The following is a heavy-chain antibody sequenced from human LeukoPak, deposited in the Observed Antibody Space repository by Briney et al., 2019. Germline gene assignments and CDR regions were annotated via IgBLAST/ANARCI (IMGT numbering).Heavy chain of an antibody. CDR2: ISSDGNNK. J-gene: IGHJ4*02. V-gene: IGHV3-30*18. CDR3: AKDQEVAAAGTWGSIDY. CDR1: GFTFSNAW. D-gene: IGHD6-13*01. Sequence: GGSLRLSCAASGFTFSNAWMSWVRQAPGKGLEWVAVISSDGNNKYYADSVKGRFTISRDNSKHTLYLQMNSLRPEDTAIYYCAKDQEVAAAGTWGSIDYWGQGTLVTVSS.